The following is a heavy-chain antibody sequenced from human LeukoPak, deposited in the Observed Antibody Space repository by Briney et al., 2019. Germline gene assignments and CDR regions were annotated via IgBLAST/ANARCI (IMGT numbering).Heavy chain of an antibody. D-gene: IGHD5-24*01. V-gene: IGHV3-23*01. CDR2: ISSGGESP. J-gene: IGHJ4*02. CDR3: AKTSRDGYNPFDY. CDR1: GFIFSRYA. Sequence: GGSLRLSCAASGFIFSRYAMSWVRRAPGKGLEWVCGISSGGESPYYADSVRGRFTISRDNSKNTLYLEINSLRAEDTAVYSCAKTSRDGYNPFDYWGQGTLVTVSS.